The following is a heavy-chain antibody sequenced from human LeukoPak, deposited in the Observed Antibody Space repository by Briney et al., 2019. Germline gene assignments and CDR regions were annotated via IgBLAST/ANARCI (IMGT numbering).Heavy chain of an antibody. Sequence: ASVKVSCKASGYTFTSYGISWVRQAPGQGLEWMGWISAYNGNTNYAQKLQGSVTMTTDTSTSTAYMELRSLRSDDTAVYYCAREIYCTSTSCYPDYWGQGTLVNVSS. D-gene: IGHD2-2*01. CDR1: GYTFTSYG. CDR2: ISAYNGNT. V-gene: IGHV1-18*01. CDR3: AREIYCTSTSCYPDY. J-gene: IGHJ4*02.